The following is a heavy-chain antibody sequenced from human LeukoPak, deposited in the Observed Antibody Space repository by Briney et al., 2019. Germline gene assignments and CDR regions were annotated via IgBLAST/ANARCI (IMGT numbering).Heavy chain of an antibody. D-gene: IGHD2-2*01. CDR1: GFRFSDYY. J-gene: IGHJ4*02. Sequence: GGSLRLSCAASGFRFSDYYVTWIRQAPGKGLEWVSYISSGGTTIYYADSVKGRFTISRDNAKNSLYLQMNSLRAEDTALYYCALIDCSSTSCHDYWGQGTLVTVSS. V-gene: IGHV3-11*01. CDR2: ISSGGTTI. CDR3: ALIDCSSTSCHDY.